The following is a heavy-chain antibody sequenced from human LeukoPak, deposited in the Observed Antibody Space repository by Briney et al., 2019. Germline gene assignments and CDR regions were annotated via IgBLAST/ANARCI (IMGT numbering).Heavy chain of an antibody. V-gene: IGHV1/OR15-1*01. CDR3: AVRYFDWSQYFQH. Sequence: GASVKVSCKASGYIFTDYYMHWVRQGPGQELGWMGRINPNSGGTNYAQKFQGRVTMTRDTSISTAYTELSSLRSEDTATYYCAVRYFDWSQYFQHWGQGTLVTVSS. D-gene: IGHD3-9*01. J-gene: IGHJ1*01. CDR1: GYIFTDYY. CDR2: INPNSGGT.